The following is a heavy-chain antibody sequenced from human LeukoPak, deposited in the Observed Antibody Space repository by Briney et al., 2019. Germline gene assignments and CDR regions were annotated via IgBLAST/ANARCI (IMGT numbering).Heavy chain of an antibody. Sequence: SETLSLTCTVCGGSISSSSYYWGWIRQPPGKGLEWIGSIYYSGSTYYNPSLKSRVTISVDTSKNQFSLKLSSVTAADTAVYYCARHRYYDFWSGYYTNDYWGQGTLVTVSS. D-gene: IGHD3-3*01. V-gene: IGHV4-39*01. CDR1: GGSISSSSYY. CDR2: IYYSGST. CDR3: ARHRYYDFWSGYYTNDY. J-gene: IGHJ4*02.